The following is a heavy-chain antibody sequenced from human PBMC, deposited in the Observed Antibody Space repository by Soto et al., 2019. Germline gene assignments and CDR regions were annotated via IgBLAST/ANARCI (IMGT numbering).Heavy chain of an antibody. V-gene: IGHV3-30*18. CDR3: AKDRVGSSYYYGMDV. CDR2: ISYDGGNK. CDR1: GFTFSNYG. J-gene: IGHJ6*02. Sequence: GGSLRLSCAASGFTFSNYGIHWVRQAPGKGLEWVAVISYDGGNKYYADSVKGRFTISRDNSKNTLYLQMNSLRVEDTAVYYCAKDRVGSSYYYGMDVWGQGTTVTVSS. D-gene: IGHD6-13*01.